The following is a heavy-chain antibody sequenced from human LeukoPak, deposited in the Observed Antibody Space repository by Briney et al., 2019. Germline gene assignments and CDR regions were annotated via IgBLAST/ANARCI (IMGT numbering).Heavy chain of an antibody. D-gene: IGHD3-16*02. V-gene: IGHV4-59*01. CDR3: ARARVMLTFGGVIVNPYFDY. Sequence: SETLSLTCAVYGGSFSGYYWSWIRQPPGKGLEWIGYIYYSGSTNYNPSLKSRVTISVDTSKNQFSLKLSSVTAADTAVYYCARARVMLTFGGVIVNPYFDYWGQGTLVTVSS. CDR1: GGSFSGYY. CDR2: IYYSGST. J-gene: IGHJ4*02.